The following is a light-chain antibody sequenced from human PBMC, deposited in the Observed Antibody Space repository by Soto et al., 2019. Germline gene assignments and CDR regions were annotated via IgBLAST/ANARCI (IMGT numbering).Light chain of an antibody. CDR1: QSVSRR. J-gene: IGKJ5*01. CDR3: QQYGGSPIT. V-gene: IGKV3-20*01. CDR2: GAS. Sequence: VLTQSPGTLSLSPGGRATLSCRASQSVSRRLAWYQQRPGQSPRLLISGASMRASGVPVRFIGSGSGTDFTLTITRLEPEDFAVYYCQQYGGSPITFGLGTRLEIK.